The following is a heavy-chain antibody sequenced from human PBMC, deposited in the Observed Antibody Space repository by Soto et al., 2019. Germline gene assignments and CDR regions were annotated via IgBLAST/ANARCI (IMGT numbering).Heavy chain of an antibody. D-gene: IGHD3-22*01. CDR2: IYFRGTT. CDR3: ARSSGYATPLDQ. CDR1: GGSMNTFY. Sequence: SETLSLTCTVSGGSMNTFYWSWVRQSPGKGLEWIGYIYFRGTTHYHPSLQSRVSISIDTSQNQFSLKLNSMTTADTAVYYCARSSGYATPLDQWGQGTLVTVSS. V-gene: IGHV4-59*01. J-gene: IGHJ4*02.